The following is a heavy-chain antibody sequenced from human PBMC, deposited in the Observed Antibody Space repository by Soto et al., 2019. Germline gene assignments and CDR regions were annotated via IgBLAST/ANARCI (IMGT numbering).Heavy chain of an antibody. D-gene: IGHD6-6*01. J-gene: IGHJ4*02. CDR3: ARASRCKSEYECFAWLDY. V-gene: IGHV4-4*07. CDR2: IYTSGDT. Sequence: WTWIRQPVGNELEWIGRIYTSGDTNYNPSLKSRVSMSLDMSKNQFSLTVASVTAADTAVYYCARASRCKSEYECFAWLDYWCQGIMVTVSS.